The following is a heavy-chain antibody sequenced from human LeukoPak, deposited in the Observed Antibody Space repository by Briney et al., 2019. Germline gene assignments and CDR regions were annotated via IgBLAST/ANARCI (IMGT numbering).Heavy chain of an antibody. Sequence: ASVKVSCKASGYTFTSYDVNWVRQATGQGLEWMGWMNPNSGNTGYAQKFQGRVTMTRDTSTSTVYMELSSLRSEDTAMYYCARARYGGNQIDYWGQGTLVTVSS. CDR1: GYTFTSYD. D-gene: IGHD4/OR15-4a*01. CDR3: ARARYGGNQIDY. J-gene: IGHJ4*02. V-gene: IGHV1-8*01. CDR2: MNPNSGNT.